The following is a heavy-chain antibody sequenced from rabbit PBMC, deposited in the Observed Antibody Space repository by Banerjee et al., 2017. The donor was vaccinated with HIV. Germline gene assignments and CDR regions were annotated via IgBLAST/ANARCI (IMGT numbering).Heavy chain of an antibody. V-gene: IGHV1S43*01. D-gene: IGHD2-1*01. CDR2: IYTCSGRT. J-gene: IGHJ4*01. CDR3: VRNVGDWRNL. Sequence: QSLEESGGDLVKPGASLTLTCTASGIDLSSYYYMYWVRQAPGKGLEWLGNIYTCSGRTYCASWVKRRFTISIHNAQNTLYLQRDSLTAADTASYFCVRNVGDWRNLWGPGTLVTVS. CDR1: GIDLSSYYY.